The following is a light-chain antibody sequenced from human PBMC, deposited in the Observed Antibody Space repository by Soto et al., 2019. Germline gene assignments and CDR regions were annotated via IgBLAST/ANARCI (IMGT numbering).Light chain of an antibody. CDR2: GAS. CDR3: QQYGSSPPIT. CDR1: QSVSSSY. J-gene: IGKJ4*01. Sequence: EIVLTQSPGTLSLSPGERATLSCRASQSVSSSYLAWYQQKPGQAPRLLIYGASTRATGIPARFSGSGSGTDFTLTISRLEPEDFAVYYCQQYGSSPPITFGGGTKVDIK. V-gene: IGKV3-20*01.